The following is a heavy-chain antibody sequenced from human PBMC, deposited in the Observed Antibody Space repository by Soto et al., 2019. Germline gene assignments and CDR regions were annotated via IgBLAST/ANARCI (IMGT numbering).Heavy chain of an antibody. CDR2: IVSTGSST. CDR3: AKDYGESGWYPGDY. V-gene: IGHV3-23*01. D-gene: IGHD6-19*01. Sequence: GVSLRLSFAASGFTFSTYCMSWVRQPPGKGLEWVSAIVSTGSSTYYTDSVKGRFTVSRDNSKNSLYLQMNSLRTEDTALYYCAKDYGESGWYPGDYWGQGTLVTVSS. J-gene: IGHJ4*02. CDR1: GFTFSTYC.